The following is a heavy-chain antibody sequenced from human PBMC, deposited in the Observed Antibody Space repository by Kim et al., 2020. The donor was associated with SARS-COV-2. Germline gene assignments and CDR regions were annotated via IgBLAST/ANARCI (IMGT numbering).Heavy chain of an antibody. CDR3: AKDQRGIALAGLGSFDV. CDR1: GFTFSSYA. V-gene: IGHV3-23*01. J-gene: IGHJ3*01. Sequence: GGSLRLSCAASGFTFSSYAMSWVRQAPRKGLEWVSAISGSGGSTYYADSVKGRFTISRDNSKNTLYLQMNSLRAEDTAVYYCAKDQRGIALAGLGSFDVWSQGSMVTLSS. CDR2: ISGSGGST. D-gene: IGHD6-19*01.